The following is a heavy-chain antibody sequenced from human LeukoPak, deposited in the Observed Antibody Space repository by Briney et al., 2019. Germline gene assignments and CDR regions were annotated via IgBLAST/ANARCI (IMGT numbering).Heavy chain of an antibody. J-gene: IGHJ4*02. V-gene: IGHV4-39*01. CDR2: IYYSGST. CDR3: ARLSRGRWVYYFDY. Sequence: SETLSLTCTVSGGSISSSSYYWGWIRQPPGKGLEWIGGIYYSGSTYYNPSFKSRVTISVDTSKNQFSLKLSSVTAADTAVYYCARLSRGRWVYYFDYWGQGTLVTVSS. CDR1: GGSISSSSYY. D-gene: IGHD3-10*01.